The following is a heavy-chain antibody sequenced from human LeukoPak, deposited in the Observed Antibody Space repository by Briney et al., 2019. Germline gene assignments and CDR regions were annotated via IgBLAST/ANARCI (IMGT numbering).Heavy chain of an antibody. V-gene: IGHV3-48*03. CDR1: GLTFSTYE. CDR3: ARGAAGGDFDY. D-gene: IGHD6-13*01. CDR2: ISSRGSSI. Sequence: VGSLRLSCAASGLTFSTYEMDWVRQAPGKELEWVSYISSRGSSIYYADSVKGRFTISRDNAKNSLYLQMSSLRVEDTAVYYCARGAAGGDFDYWGQGTLVTVSS. J-gene: IGHJ4*02.